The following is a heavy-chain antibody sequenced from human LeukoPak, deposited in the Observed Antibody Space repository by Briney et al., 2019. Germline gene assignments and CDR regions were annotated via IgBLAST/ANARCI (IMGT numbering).Heavy chain of an antibody. V-gene: IGHV4-31*03. CDR3: ARGRDYGDYASFTDY. CDR2: IYYSGST. Sequence: PSETLSLTCTVSGGSISSGGYYWSWIRQHPGKGLEWIGYIYYSGSTYYNPSLKSRVTISVDTSKNQFSLKLSSVTAADTAVYYCARGRDYGDYASFTDYWGQGTLVTVSS. D-gene: IGHD4-17*01. J-gene: IGHJ4*02. CDR1: GGSISSGGYY.